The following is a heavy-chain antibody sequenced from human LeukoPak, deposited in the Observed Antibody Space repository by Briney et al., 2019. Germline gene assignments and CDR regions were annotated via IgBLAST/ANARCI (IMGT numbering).Heavy chain of an antibody. V-gene: IGHV3-23*01. D-gene: IGHD3-22*01. Sequence: GGSLRLSCAASGFTFSIYAMSWVRQAPGKGLEWVSAISGSGGSTYYADSVKGRFTISRDNSKNTLYLQMNSLRAEDTAVYYCAKGYYYDSSGYYSDDAFDIWGQGAMVTVSS. CDR2: ISGSGGST. J-gene: IGHJ3*02. CDR1: GFTFSIYA. CDR3: AKGYYYDSSGYYSDDAFDI.